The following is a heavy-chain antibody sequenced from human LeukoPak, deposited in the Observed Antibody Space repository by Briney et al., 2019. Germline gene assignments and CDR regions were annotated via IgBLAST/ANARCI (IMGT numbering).Heavy chain of an antibody. Sequence: GRSLRLSCAASGFTFSSYAMHWARQAPGKGLEWVAVISYDGSNKYYADSVKGRFTISRDNSKNSLFLQMNSLRAEDTALYYCARDPYYADYVDFYAMDVWGQGTTVTVSS. CDR2: ISYDGSNK. CDR1: GFTFSSYA. D-gene: IGHD4-17*01. V-gene: IGHV3-30*04. CDR3: ARDPYYADYVDFYAMDV. J-gene: IGHJ6*02.